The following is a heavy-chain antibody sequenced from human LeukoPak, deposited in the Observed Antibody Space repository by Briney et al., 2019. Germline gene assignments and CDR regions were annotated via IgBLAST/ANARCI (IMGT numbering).Heavy chain of an antibody. CDR1: GDSISSYY. CDR2: IYYSGNT. J-gene: IGHJ5*02. CDR3: ASNVPGIADQFDP. Sequence: PSETLSLTCTVSGDSISSYYWSWIRQPPGKGLEWIGYIYYSGNTNYNPSLKSRVTISVDTSKNQFSLKLSSVTAADTAVYYCASNVPGIADQFDPWGQGTLVTVSS. V-gene: IGHV4-59*01. D-gene: IGHD6-13*01.